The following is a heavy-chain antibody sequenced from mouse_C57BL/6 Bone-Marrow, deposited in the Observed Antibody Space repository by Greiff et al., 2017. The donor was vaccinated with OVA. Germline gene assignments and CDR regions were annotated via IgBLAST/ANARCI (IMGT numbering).Heavy chain of an antibody. V-gene: IGHV10-1*01. Sequence: GGGLVQPTGSLKLSCAASGFRFNTYAMNWVRQAPGKGLEWVARIRSKSNNYATYYADSVKDRFTISRDDSESMLYLQMNNLKTEDTAMYYCVRHGLRHWYFDVWGTGTTVTVSS. J-gene: IGHJ1*03. CDR1: GFRFNTYA. D-gene: IGHD1-2*01. CDR2: IRSKSNNYAT. CDR3: VRHGLRHWYFDV.